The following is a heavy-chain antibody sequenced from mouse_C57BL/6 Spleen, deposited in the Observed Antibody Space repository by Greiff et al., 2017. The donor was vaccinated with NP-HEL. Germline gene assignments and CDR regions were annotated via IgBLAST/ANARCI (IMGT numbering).Heavy chain of an antibody. V-gene: IGHV1-54*01. J-gene: IGHJ4*01. Sequence: QVQLKQSGAELVRPGTSVKVSCKASGYAFTNYLIEWVKQRPGQGLEWIGVINPGSGGTNYNEKFKGKATLTADKSSSTAYMQLSSLTSEDSAVYFCARIGNYDAMDYWGQGTSVTVSS. CDR1: GYAFTNYL. CDR3: ARIGNYDAMDY. CDR2: INPGSGGT. D-gene: IGHD2-14*01.